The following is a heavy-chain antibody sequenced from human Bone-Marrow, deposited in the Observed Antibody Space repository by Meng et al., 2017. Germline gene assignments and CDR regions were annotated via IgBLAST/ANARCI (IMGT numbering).Heavy chain of an antibody. CDR2: ISRSESAI. CDR3: ARGTEYGAYNWFDP. D-gene: IGHD4-17*01. CDR1: GFTFNDYY. J-gene: IGHJ5*02. Sequence: GESLKISCAASGFTFNDYYMSWIRQAPGKGLEWVSYISRSESAIYYADSVKGRFTISRDNAKNSLFLQMNSLRAEDTAVYYCARGTEYGAYNWFDPWGQGNLVTVSS. V-gene: IGHV3-11*01.